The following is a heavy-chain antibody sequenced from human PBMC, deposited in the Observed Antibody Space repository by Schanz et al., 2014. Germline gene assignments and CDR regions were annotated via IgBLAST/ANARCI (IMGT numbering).Heavy chain of an antibody. Sequence: EVQLVESGGGLIHPGGSLRLSCAVSGFTVSTNYMTWVRQAPGKGLEWVSCITGGSTTYTYYTDSVRGRFTISRDNAKSSVYLQMNSLRAEDTAVYYCARSGVDVWGQGTTVTVSS. V-gene: IGHV3-21*01. CDR3: ARSGVDV. CDR2: ITGGSTTYT. J-gene: IGHJ6*02. D-gene: IGHD3-10*01. CDR1: GFTVSTNY.